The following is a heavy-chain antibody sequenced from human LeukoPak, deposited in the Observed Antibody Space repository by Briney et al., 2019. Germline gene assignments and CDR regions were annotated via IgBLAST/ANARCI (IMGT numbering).Heavy chain of an antibody. V-gene: IGHV1-2*02. Sequence: ASVKVSCKASGYTFTSYGISWVRQAPGQGLEWMGWINPNSGGTNYAQKFQGRVTMTRDTSISTAYMELSRLRSEDTAVYYCASNEGGRIAAAPCFQHWGQGTLVTVSS. D-gene: IGHD6-13*01. CDR3: ASNEGGRIAAAPCFQH. CDR2: INPNSGGT. CDR1: GYTFTSYG. J-gene: IGHJ1*01.